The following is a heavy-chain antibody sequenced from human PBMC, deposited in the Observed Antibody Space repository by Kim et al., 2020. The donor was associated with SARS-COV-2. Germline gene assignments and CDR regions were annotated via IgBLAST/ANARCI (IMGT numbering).Heavy chain of an antibody. CDR3: ARDRWFDP. Sequence: SETLSLTCTVSGASISSSCWSWIRQPPGKGLEWIGYISYTGTTNYNPSLTSRVTISLDTSKTQFSLKLSSVTAADTAVYYCARDRWFDPWGQGTLVTVSS. J-gene: IGHJ5*02. V-gene: IGHV4-59*01. CDR1: GASISSSC. CDR2: ISYTGTT.